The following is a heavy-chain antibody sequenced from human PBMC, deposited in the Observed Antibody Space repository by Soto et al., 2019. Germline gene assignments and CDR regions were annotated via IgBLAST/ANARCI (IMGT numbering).Heavy chain of an antibody. J-gene: IGHJ6*02. V-gene: IGHV3-30-3*01. Sequence: GGSLRLSCAASGFTFSSYAMHWVRQAPGKGLEWVAVISYDGSNKYYADSVKGRFTISRDNSKNTLYLQMNSLRAEDTAVYYCARDKGSSSGFHYYYGMDVWGQGTTVTVSS. D-gene: IGHD6-6*01. CDR1: GFTFSSYA. CDR2: ISYDGSNK. CDR3: ARDKGSSSGFHYYYGMDV.